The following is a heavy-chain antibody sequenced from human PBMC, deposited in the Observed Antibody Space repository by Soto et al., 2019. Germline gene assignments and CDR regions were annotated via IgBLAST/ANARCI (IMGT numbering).Heavy chain of an antibody. CDR1: GFTFGSYG. CDR2: IWYDGSNK. D-gene: IGHD3-3*01. Sequence: GGSLRLSCAASGFTFGSYGMHWFGQAPGKGLEWVAVIWYDGSNKYYADSVKGRFTISRDNSKNTLYLQMNSLRAEDTAVYYCARDPKRFGVVPYYFDYWGQGTLVTVSS. J-gene: IGHJ4*02. V-gene: IGHV3-33*01. CDR3: ARDPKRFGVVPYYFDY.